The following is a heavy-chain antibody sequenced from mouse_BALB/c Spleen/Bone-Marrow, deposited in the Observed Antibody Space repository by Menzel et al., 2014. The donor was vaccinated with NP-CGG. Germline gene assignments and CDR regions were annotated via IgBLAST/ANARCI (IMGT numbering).Heavy chain of an antibody. CDR3: ARHHRYAYFIDY. V-gene: IGHV1S130*01. D-gene: IGHD2-14*01. J-gene: IGHJ2*01. Sequence: VQLQQSGSVLVRPGASVKLSCKASGYTFTNSWIHWAKQRPGQGLEWIGEIHPNSGNTNYNEKFKGKATLTVDTSSSTAYVDLSSLTSEYSAVYYCARHHRYAYFIDYWGQGTTLTVSS. CDR1: GYTFTNSW. CDR2: IHPNSGNT.